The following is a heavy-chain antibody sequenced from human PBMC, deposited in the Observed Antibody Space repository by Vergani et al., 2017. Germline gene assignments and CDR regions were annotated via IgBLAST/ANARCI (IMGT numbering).Heavy chain of an antibody. Sequence: EVQLVESGGGLVQPGGSLRLSCAASGFTFDDYAMHWVRQAPGKGLEWVSGISWNSGSIGYADSVKGRFTISRDNAKNSLYLQMNSMRAEDTALYYCAKDLGRVCSGGSCSDAFDIWGQGTMVTVSS. J-gene: IGHJ3*02. CDR2: ISWNSGSI. D-gene: IGHD2-15*01. V-gene: IGHV3-9*01. CDR1: GFTFDDYA. CDR3: AKDLGRVCSGGSCSDAFDI.